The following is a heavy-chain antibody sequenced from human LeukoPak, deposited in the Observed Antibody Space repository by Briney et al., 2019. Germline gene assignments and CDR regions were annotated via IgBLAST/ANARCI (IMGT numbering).Heavy chain of an antibody. CDR1: GFAFSTYW. CDR2: ISSSSSYI. Sequence: GGSLRLSCVASGFAFSTYWMSWVRQAPGKGLEWVSSISSSSSYIYYADSVKGRFTISRDNAKKSVYLQMNSLRAEDTAVYYCARAYSERYGLGYYYMDVWGKGTTVTISS. J-gene: IGHJ6*03. D-gene: IGHD1-26*01. V-gene: IGHV3-21*01. CDR3: ARAYSERYGLGYYYMDV.